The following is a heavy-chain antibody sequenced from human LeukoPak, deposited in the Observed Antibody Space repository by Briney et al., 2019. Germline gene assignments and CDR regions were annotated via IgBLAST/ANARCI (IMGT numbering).Heavy chain of an antibody. CDR2: MNPNSGGT. V-gene: IGHV1-2*02. J-gene: IGHJ3*02. CDR1: GYTFTDYY. CDR3: AREINGSGPDAFDI. Sequence: GASVKVSCKASGYTFTDYYIHWVRQAPGQGLEWMAWMNPNSGGTSYAQKFQGRVTMTRDTSISTAYMELSRLRPDDTAVYYCAREINGSGPDAFDIWGQGTMVTVSS. D-gene: IGHD3-10*01.